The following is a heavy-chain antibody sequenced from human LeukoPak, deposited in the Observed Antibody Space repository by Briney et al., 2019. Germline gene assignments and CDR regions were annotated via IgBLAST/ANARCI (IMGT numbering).Heavy chain of an antibody. J-gene: IGHJ6*03. V-gene: IGHV1-18*01. CDR2: ISAYNGNT. CDR3: ARGSDRYYYYYMDV. CDR1: GYTFTSYG. Sequence: ASVKVSCKASGYTFTSYGISWVRQAPGQGLEWMGWISAYNGNTNYAQKLQGRVTMTTDTSTSTAYMELSSLRSEDTAVYYCARGSDRYYYYYMDVWGKGTTVTVSS.